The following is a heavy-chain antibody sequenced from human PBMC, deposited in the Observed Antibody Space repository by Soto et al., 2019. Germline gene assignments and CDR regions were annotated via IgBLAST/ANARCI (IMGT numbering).Heavy chain of an antibody. V-gene: IGHV4-31*03. CDR1: GGSISSGGYY. CDR3: ARPPREVGANWFDP. CDR2: IYYSGST. D-gene: IGHD3-16*01. Sequence: QVQLQESGPGLVKPSQTLSLTCTVSGGSISSGGYYWSWIRQHPGKGLEWIGYIYYSGSTYYNPSLKSSVTISVDTSKNQFSLKLSSVTAADTVVYYCARPPREVGANWFDPWGQGTLVTVSS. J-gene: IGHJ5*02.